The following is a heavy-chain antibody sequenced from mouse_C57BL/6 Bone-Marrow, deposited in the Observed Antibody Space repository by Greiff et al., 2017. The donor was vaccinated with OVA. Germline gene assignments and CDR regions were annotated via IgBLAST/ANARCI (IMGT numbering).Heavy chain of an antibody. CDR1: GYTFTDYY. V-gene: IGHV1-26*01. CDR3: ARGDSSFAMDY. D-gene: IGHD1-1*01. CDR2: INPNNGGT. J-gene: IGHJ4*01. Sequence: VQLQQSGPELVKPGASVKISCKASGYTFTDYYMNWVKQSHGKSLEWIGDINPNNGGTSYNQKFKGKATLTVDKSSSTAYMELRSLPSEDSAVYYCARGDSSFAMDYWGQGTSVTVSS.